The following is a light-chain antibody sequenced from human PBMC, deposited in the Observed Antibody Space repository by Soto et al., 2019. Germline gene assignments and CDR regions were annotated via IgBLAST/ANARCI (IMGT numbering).Light chain of an antibody. V-gene: IGLV2-8*01. Sequence: QSVLTQPPSASGSPGQSVTVSCTGTSGDVGGYNSVSWYQHHPGKAPKLMIYEVNKRLSGVPDRFSGSKSGNTASLTVSGLQAEDEADYYCCSYAGSNTFVFGTGTNGTVL. CDR3: CSYAGSNTFV. J-gene: IGLJ1*01. CDR2: EVN. CDR1: SGDVGGYNS.